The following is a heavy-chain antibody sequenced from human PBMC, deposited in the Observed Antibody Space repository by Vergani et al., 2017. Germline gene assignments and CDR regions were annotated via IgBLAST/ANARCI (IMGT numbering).Heavy chain of an antibody. V-gene: IGHV4-38-2*01. D-gene: IGHD6-13*01. Sequence: QVQLQESGPGLVKPSETLSLTCAVSGYSISSGYYWGWIRQPPGKGLEWIGSIYHSGSTYYNPSLKSRVTISVDTSKNQFSLKLSSVTAADTAVYYCARAIAAAGTMVGYYYYGMDVWGQG. CDR1: GYSISSGYY. J-gene: IGHJ6*02. CDR3: ARAIAAAGTMVGYYYYGMDV. CDR2: IYHSGST.